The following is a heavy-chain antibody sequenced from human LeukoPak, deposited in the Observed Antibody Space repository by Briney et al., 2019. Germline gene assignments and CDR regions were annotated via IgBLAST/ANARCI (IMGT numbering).Heavy chain of an antibody. J-gene: IGHJ4*02. CDR3: VRHGDTDSCLAN. CDR2: ICSTSRCI. D-gene: IGHD2-2*01. CDR1: GFTFSSYS. V-gene: IGHV3-21*01. Sequence: GGSLRLSCAASGFTFSSYSMNWVRQAPGKGLEWVSSICSTSRCIFYAGSVKGRFTISRDNAKSSLYLRMNDLRAEDTAVYYCVRHGDTDSCLANWGQGTLVTVSS.